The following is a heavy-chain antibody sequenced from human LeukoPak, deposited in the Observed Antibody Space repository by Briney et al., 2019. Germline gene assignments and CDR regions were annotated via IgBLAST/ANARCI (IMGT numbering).Heavy chain of an antibody. CDR1: GFSFSTYA. CDR3: TKGLQTTVFGVDTPFDY. CDR2: ISGSGGNK. D-gene: IGHD3-3*01. Sequence: GGSLRLSCAASGFSFSTYAMTWVRQAPGEGLEWVSTISGSGGNKYYADSVKGPFTISRDNSKNTVYLEMNSLRAEDTAVYYCTKGLQTTVFGVDTPFDYWGQGTLVTASS. V-gene: IGHV3-23*01. J-gene: IGHJ4*02.